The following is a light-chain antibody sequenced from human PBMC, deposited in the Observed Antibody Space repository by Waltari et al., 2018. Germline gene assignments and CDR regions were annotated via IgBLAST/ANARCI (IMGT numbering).Light chain of an antibody. V-gene: IGKV4-1*01. Sequence: DIVMTQSPDSLAVSLGERASIHCKSSQSVLFSTNNNNYLAWYQQKTGQPPKLPFYGESTRESGVPDRFRGSGSGPDFPLTISSLQAEDVAVYYGQQYRITLWTFGQGTRVEI. CDR2: GES. J-gene: IGKJ1*01. CDR1: QSVLFSTNNNNY. CDR3: QQYRITLWT.